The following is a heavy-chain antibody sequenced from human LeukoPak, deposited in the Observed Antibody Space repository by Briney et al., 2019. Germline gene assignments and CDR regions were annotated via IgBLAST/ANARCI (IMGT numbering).Heavy chain of an antibody. CDR2: ISAYNGNT. CDR1: GYTFTSYG. J-gene: IGHJ4*02. CDR3: ARDQGTTIFGVVPTTVDY. D-gene: IGHD3-3*01. Sequence: GASVKVSCKASGYTFTSYGISWVRQAPGRGLEWMGWISAYNGNTNYAQKLQGRVTMTTDTSTSTAFMELRSLRSDDTAVYYCARDQGTTIFGVVPTTVDYWGQGTLVTVSS. V-gene: IGHV1-18*01.